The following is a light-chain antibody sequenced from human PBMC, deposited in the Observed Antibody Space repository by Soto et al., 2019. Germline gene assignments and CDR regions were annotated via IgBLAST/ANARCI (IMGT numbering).Light chain of an antibody. Sequence: EIVMTQSPATLSVSPGERATISCRTSQSVSRNLAWYQQKPGQAPRLLIYGASTRATGIPARFSGSGSGTEFTLTISSLQAEDFAVYYCQHYNNWPPWTFGQGTKVEIK. CDR3: QHYNNWPPWT. CDR2: GAS. V-gene: IGKV3-15*01. CDR1: QSVSRN. J-gene: IGKJ1*01.